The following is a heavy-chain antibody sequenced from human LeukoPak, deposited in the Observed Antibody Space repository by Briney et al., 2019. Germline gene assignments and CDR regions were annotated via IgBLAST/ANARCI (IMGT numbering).Heavy chain of an antibody. Sequence: SETLSLTCSVSYDSITPYYWSWIRQPAGKGLEWTGRIYSSGDTNYNPSLKSRVTLSIDTSKNQFSLKLSSVTAADTAVYYCARLRYCSSTSCYTGDYYFDYWGQGTLVTVSS. V-gene: IGHV4-4*07. CDR1: YDSITPYY. D-gene: IGHD2-2*02. J-gene: IGHJ4*02. CDR2: IYSSGDT. CDR3: ARLRYCSSTSCYTGDYYFDY.